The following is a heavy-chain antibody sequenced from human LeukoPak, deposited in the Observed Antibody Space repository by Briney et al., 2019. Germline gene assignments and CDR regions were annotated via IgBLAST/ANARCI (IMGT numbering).Heavy chain of an antibody. CDR3: ARDRKRWLHHTYAFDI. Sequence: GGSERLSCAASGFTFSSYAMHWLRQAPGKGLEWVAVISYDGSNKYYADSVKGRFTISRDNSKNTLYLQMNSLRAEDTAVYYCARDRKRWLHHTYAFDIWGQGTMVTVSS. V-gene: IGHV3-30*04. J-gene: IGHJ3*02. CDR1: GFTFSSYA. CDR2: ISYDGSNK. D-gene: IGHD5-24*01.